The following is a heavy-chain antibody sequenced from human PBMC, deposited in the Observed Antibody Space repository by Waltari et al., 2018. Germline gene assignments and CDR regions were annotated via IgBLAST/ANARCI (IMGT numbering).Heavy chain of an antibody. D-gene: IGHD3-22*01. CDR3: ARVATKTYSSPVPGRPYYYGMDV. V-gene: IGHV3-74*01. CDR1: GFTFSRYW. J-gene: IGHJ6*02. CDR2: ISSDGSST. Sequence: EEQLVESGGGLAQPGESLRLSCAASGFTFSRYWMDWVRQAPGKGLVWVSRISSDGSSTTYADSVKGRFTISRDNAKNTLYVQMNRLRAEDTAVYYCARVATKTYSSPVPGRPYYYGMDVWAKGPRSPSP.